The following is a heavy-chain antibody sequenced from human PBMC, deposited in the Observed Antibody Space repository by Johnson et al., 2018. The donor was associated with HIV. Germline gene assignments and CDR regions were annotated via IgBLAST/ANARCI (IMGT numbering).Heavy chain of an antibody. CDR1: GFTFSSYD. CDR2: IGTAGDT. J-gene: IGHJ3*02. D-gene: IGHD5-24*01. V-gene: IGHV3-13*01. Sequence: MQLVESGGGVVQPGRSLRLSCAASGFTFSSYDMHWVRQATGKGLEWVSAIGTAGDTYYPGSVKGRFTISRENAKNSLYLQMNSLRAGDTAVCYCARAIGDGYPGMKAFDIWGQGTMVTVSS. CDR3: ARAIGDGYPGMKAFDI.